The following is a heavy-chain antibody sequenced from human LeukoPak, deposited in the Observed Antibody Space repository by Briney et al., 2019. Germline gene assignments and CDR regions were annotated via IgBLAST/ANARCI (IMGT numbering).Heavy chain of an antibody. CDR3: ARGRGWFGELLSLPDAFDI. CDR2: INWNGGST. CDR1: GFTFDDYG. V-gene: IGHV3-20*04. Sequence: GGSLRLSCAASGFTFDDYGMSWVRQAPGKGLEWVSGINWNGGSTGYADSVKGRFTISRDNAKNSLYLQMNSLRAEDTALYYCARGRGWFGELLSLPDAFDIWGQGTMVTVSS. J-gene: IGHJ3*02. D-gene: IGHD3-10*01.